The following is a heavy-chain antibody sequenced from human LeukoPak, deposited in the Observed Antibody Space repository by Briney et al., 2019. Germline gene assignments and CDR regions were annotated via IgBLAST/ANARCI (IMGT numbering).Heavy chain of an antibody. J-gene: IGHJ4*02. CDR1: GGSISSYY. CDR2: IYYSGST. V-gene: IGHV4-39*01. D-gene: IGHD2-21*02. CDR3: ARFHIMVVTAGLLDY. Sequence: PSETLSLTCTVSGGSISSYYWSWIRQPPGKGLEWIGSIYYSGSTYYNPSLKSRVTISVDTSKNQFSLKLSSVTAADTAVYYCARFHIMVVTAGLLDYWGQGTLVTVSS.